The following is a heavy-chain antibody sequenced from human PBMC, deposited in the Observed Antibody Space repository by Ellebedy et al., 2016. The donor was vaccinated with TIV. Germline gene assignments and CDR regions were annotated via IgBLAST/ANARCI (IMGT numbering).Heavy chain of an antibody. V-gene: IGHV1-18*04. J-gene: IGHJ5*02. CDR3: ARVANSHNWFDP. CDR2: ITTNNGDT. D-gene: IGHD4/OR15-4a*01. CDR1: GYTFTSYA. Sequence: ASVKVSCXASGYTFTSYAISWVRQAPGQGLEWMGWITTNNGDTNYAQAFQGRVTMTTDTSTSTAYMELRSLRSDDTAVYYCARVANSHNWFDPWGQGSLVTVSS.